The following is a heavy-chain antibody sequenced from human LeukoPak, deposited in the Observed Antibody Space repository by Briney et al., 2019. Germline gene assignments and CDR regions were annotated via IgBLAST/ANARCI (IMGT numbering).Heavy chain of an antibody. D-gene: IGHD1-26*01. CDR3: ARDPSGTYYPRVSGALDI. J-gene: IGHJ3*02. CDR2: ISSISSYI. Sequence: GGSLRLSCAASGFTFSSYSMNWVRQAPGKGLEWVSSISSISSYIYYADSVKGRFTVSRDNAKNSLYLQMDSLRAEDTAVYCCARDPSGTYYPRVSGALDIWGQGTMVTVSS. CDR1: GFTFSSYS. V-gene: IGHV3-21*01.